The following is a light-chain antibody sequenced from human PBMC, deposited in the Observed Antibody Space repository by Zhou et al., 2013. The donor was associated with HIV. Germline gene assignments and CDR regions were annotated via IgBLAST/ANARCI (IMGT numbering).Light chain of an antibody. CDR1: QGVMNY. Sequence: MQMTQSPSSLSASVGDRVTITCRASQGVMNYLAWYQQKPGKVPKLLIYDASTLQSGVPSRFSGSGSGTDFTLTINSLQPEDVATYYCQRYNSAPLTFGGGTKVEI. CDR2: DAS. J-gene: IGKJ4*01. V-gene: IGKV1-27*01. CDR3: QRYNSAPLT.